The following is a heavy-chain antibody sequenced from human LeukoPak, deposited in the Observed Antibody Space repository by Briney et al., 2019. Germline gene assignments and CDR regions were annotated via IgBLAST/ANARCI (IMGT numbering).Heavy chain of an antibody. Sequence: GGSLRLSCAASGFTFSSYWMSWVRQAPGKGLEWVANIKQDGSEKYYVDSVKGRFTISRDNAKNSPYLQMNSLRAEDTAVYYCARGPSGWFPEGWFDPWGQGTLVTVSS. J-gene: IGHJ5*02. CDR1: GFTFSSYW. CDR3: ARGPSGWFPEGWFDP. CDR2: IKQDGSEK. V-gene: IGHV3-7*01. D-gene: IGHD6-19*01.